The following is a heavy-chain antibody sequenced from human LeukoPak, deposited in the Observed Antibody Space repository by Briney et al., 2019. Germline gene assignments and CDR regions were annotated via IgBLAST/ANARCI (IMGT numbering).Heavy chain of an antibody. D-gene: IGHD6-13*01. CDR2: INHSGGT. CDR3: ARGRGSIAAAGSFDY. V-gene: IGHV4-34*01. J-gene: IGHJ4*02. Sequence: SETLSLTCAVYGGSFSGYYWSWIRQPPGKGLEWIGEINHSGGTNYNPSLKSRVTISVDTSKNQFSLKLSCVTAADTAVYYCARGRGSIAAAGSFDYWGQGTLVTVSS. CDR1: GGSFSGYY.